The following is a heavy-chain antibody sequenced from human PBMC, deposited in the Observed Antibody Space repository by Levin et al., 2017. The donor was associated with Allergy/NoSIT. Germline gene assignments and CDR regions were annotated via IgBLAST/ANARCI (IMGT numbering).Heavy chain of an antibody. J-gene: IGHJ6*02. CDR3: ARVSIFSQQPRYYYGMDG. CDR2: ISSSSSYI. D-gene: IGHD3-3*01. CDR1: GFTFSSYS. V-gene: IGHV3-21*01. Sequence: GESLKISCAASGFTFSSYSMNWVRQAPGKGLEWVSSISSSSSYIYYADSVKGRFTISRDNAKNSLYLQMNSLRAEDTAVYYCARVSIFSQQPRYYYGMDGWGQGTTVTVSS.